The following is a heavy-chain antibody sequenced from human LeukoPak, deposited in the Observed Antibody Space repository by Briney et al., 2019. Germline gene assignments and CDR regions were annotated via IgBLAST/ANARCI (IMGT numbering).Heavy chain of an antibody. CDR3: ARDRKITFGGVIVIPYYFDY. CDR2: ISSSSSYI. D-gene: IGHD3-16*02. Sequence: GGSLRLSCAASGFAFSSYSMNWVRQAPGKGLEWVSSISSSSSYIYYADSVKGRFTTSRDNDKNSLYLQMNSLRAEDTAVYYCARDRKITFGGVIVIPYYFDYWGQGTLVTVSS. V-gene: IGHV3-21*01. CDR1: GFAFSSYS. J-gene: IGHJ4*02.